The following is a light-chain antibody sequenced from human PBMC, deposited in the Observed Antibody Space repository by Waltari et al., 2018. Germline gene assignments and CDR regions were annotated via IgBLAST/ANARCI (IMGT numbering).Light chain of an antibody. CDR2: WAS. Sequence: EIVLTQSPATLSLSPGDRATLSCRASQSVSSYLAWYQQKPGQPPKLLFYWASTRESGVPDRFSGSGSGTDFTLTISGLQAEDVAVYYCQQYYSTPLTFGGGTKVEIK. CDR3: QQYYSTPLT. CDR1: QSVSSY. V-gene: IGKV4-1*01. J-gene: IGKJ4*01.